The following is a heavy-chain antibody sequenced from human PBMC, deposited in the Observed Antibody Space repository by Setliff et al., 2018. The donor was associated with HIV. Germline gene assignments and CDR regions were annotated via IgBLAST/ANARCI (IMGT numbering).Heavy chain of an antibody. CDR1: GFTFRNYK. D-gene: IGHD2-21*01. Sequence: GGSLRLSCAASGFTFRNYKFNWVRQAPGRGLEWVSSISIGSGGAIDYADSVQGRFTISRDNSKNSLYLQMNSLRVEDTAVYYCAKLQEGHVYSHYDSWGQGALVTVSS. V-gene: IGHV3-21*01. J-gene: IGHJ4*02. CDR2: ISIGSGGAI. CDR3: AKLQEGHVYSHYDS.